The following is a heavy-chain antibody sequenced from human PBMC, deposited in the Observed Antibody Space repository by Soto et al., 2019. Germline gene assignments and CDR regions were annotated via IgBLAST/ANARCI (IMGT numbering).Heavy chain of an antibody. J-gene: IGHJ4*02. CDR2: ISSSGGTI. D-gene: IGHD6-19*01. CDR3: VRDSKQWLYDY. Sequence: PGGSLRLACAASGFTFNTYEMNCVRQAPGKGLEWVSYISSSGGTIYYADSVMGRFTISRDNAKNSLYLQMTSLRAEDTAVYYCVRDSKQWLYDYRGQGTLVTVSS. CDR1: GFTFNTYE. V-gene: IGHV3-48*03.